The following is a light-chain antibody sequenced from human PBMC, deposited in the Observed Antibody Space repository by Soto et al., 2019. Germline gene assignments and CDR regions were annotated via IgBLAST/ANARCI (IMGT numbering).Light chain of an antibody. Sequence: IVLTQSPATLSVSPGERVTLSCRASQSVSSLLALYQQKPRQAPRLLVYDTSTRATCIPARFSGSGSGTDFTLTISSLQSEDFAIYYCQQYNTWPYTFGQGTKVDIK. J-gene: IGKJ2*01. V-gene: IGKV3-15*01. CDR1: QSVSSL. CDR2: DTS. CDR3: QQYNTWPYT.